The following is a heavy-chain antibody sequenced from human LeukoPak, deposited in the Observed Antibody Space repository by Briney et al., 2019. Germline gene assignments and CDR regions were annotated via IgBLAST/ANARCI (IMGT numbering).Heavy chain of an antibody. J-gene: IGHJ3*02. CDR3: ARRPQYSGSYYDDAFDI. Sequence: ASVKVSCKASGYTFTSYYMHWLRQAPGQGLEWMGIINPSGGSTSYAQKFQGRVTMTRDTSTSTVYMELSSLRSEDTAVYYCARRPQYSGSYYDDAFDIWGQGTMVTVSS. CDR2: INPSGGST. V-gene: IGHV1-46*01. CDR1: GYTFTSYY. D-gene: IGHD1-26*01.